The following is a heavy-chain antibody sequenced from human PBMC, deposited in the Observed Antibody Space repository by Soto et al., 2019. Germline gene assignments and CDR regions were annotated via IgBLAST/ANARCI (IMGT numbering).Heavy chain of an antibody. J-gene: IGHJ4*02. V-gene: IGHV4-34*01. CDR2: INHNGIP. CDR3: ARGQGY. CDR1: GGSFSGYY. Sequence: ETLSLTCAVYGGSFSGYYWSWIRQPPGKGLEWIGEINHNGIPNYNPSLKSRVTISVDTSKNHFSLKLNSVTAADTAMCFCARGQGYWGQGTLVTVSS.